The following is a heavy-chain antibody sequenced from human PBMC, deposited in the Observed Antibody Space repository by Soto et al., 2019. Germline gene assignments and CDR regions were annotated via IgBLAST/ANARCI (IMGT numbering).Heavy chain of an antibody. CDR3: ARGGKDIVVVPAARYYYYYMDV. Sequence: QVQLQQWGAGLLKPSETLSLTCAVYGGSFSGYYWSWIRQPPGKGLEWIGEINHSGSTNYNPSLKSRVTISVDTSKNQFSLKLRSVTAADTAVYYCARGGKDIVVVPAARYYYYYMDVWGKGTTVTVSS. J-gene: IGHJ6*03. CDR2: INHSGST. CDR1: GGSFSGYY. V-gene: IGHV4-34*01. D-gene: IGHD2-2*01.